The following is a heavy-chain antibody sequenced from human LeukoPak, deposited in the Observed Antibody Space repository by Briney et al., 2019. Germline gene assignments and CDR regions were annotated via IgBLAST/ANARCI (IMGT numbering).Heavy chain of an antibody. CDR3: ARGRGGATTGFDH. D-gene: IGHD1-26*01. V-gene: IGHV1-2*02. Sequence: ASVKVSCKASGYTFSGYYLHWVRQATRQALKSMGWINSNSGARNYAPKFQGRVTFSRDNSISTAYMELSSLRSDDTAIYYCARGRGGATTGFDHWGQGTLVTVSS. J-gene: IGHJ4*02. CDR2: INSNSGAR. CDR1: GYTFSGYY.